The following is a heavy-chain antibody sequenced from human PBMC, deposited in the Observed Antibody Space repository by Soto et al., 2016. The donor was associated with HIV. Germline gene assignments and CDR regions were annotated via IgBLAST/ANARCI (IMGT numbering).Heavy chain of an antibody. Sequence: EVQLVESGGGLVQPGGSLRLSCAASGFTFSSYWMHWVRQAPGKGLVWVARINSDGSTTSYADFVKGRFTISRDNAKNTLYLQMNSLRAEDTAVYYCARDTPTNYYDSSGYYYFWGQGTLVSVSS. CDR3: ARDTPTNYYDSSGYYYF. D-gene: IGHD3-22*01. V-gene: IGHV3-74*01. CDR2: INSDGSTT. CDR1: GFTFSSYW. J-gene: IGHJ4*02.